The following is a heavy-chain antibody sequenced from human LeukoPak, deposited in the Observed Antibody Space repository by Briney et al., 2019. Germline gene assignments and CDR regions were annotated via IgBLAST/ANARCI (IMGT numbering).Heavy chain of an antibody. Sequence: GGSLRLSCAASGFTFSSYAMSWVRQAPGKGLEWVSAISGSGGSTYYADSVKGRFTISRDNSKNTLYLQMNSLRAEDTAVYYCEGVVVITGIDYWGQGTLVTVSS. CDR3: EGVVVITGIDY. D-gene: IGHD3-22*01. CDR2: ISGSGGST. CDR1: GFTFSSYA. V-gene: IGHV3-23*01. J-gene: IGHJ4*02.